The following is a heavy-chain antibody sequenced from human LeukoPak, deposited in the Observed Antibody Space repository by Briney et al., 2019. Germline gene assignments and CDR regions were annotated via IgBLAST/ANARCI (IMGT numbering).Heavy chain of an antibody. J-gene: IGHJ4*02. CDR1: GFTFSSYA. CDR3: VIGARWELPLDY. Sequence: GGSLSLSCAASGFTFSSYAMSWVRQAPGKGLEWVLAISGRGGRTYYADSVKGRFTISRDNSMDTLYLQMNSLRADDTAVYYCVIGARWELPLDYWGQGTLVTVSS. CDR2: ISGRGGRT. V-gene: IGHV3-23*01. D-gene: IGHD1-26*01.